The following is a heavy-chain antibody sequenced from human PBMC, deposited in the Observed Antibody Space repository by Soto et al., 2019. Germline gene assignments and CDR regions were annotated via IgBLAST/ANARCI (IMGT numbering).Heavy chain of an antibody. Sequence: QVQLAQSANEVKKPGASVRVSCKAAGYTFIRYGIAWVRQAPGQGLEWMGWISPYNDYTGYAQKSQGRVSMTAETSTRTVYMNLRGLKSDDTPVYYCARGGYYDNFWGKLSHYGLDVWGQGTSVSVSS. CDR1: GYTFIRYG. CDR2: ISPYNDYT. D-gene: IGHD3-16*01. CDR3: ARGGYYDNFWGKLSHYGLDV. J-gene: IGHJ6*02. V-gene: IGHV1-18*01.